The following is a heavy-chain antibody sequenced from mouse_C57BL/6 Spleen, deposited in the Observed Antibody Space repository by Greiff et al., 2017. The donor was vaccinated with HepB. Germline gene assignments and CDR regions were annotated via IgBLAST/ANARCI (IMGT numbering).Heavy chain of an antibody. CDR2: IDPENGDT. V-gene: IGHV14-4*01. J-gene: IGHJ2*01. CDR3: TTWADY. Sequence: EVKLMESGAELVRPGASVKLSCTASGFNIKDDYMHWVKQRPGQGLEWIGWIDPENGDTEYASKFQGKATITADTSSNTAYLQLSSLTSEDTAVYYCTTWADYWGQGTTLTVSS. CDR1: GFNIKDDY.